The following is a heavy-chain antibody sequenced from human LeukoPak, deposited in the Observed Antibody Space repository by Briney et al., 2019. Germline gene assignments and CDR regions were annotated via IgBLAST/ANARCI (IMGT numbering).Heavy chain of an antibody. CDR3: ARDYYGDFYFDY. V-gene: IGHV4-59*01. CDR1: GGSISSYY. CDR2: IYYSGST. J-gene: IGHJ4*02. Sequence: SETLSLTCIVSGGSISSYYWSWIRQPPGKGLEWIGYIYYSGSTNYNPSLKSRVTISVDTSKNQFSLKLSSVTAADTAVYYCARDYYGDFYFDYWGQGTLVTVSS. D-gene: IGHD4-17*01.